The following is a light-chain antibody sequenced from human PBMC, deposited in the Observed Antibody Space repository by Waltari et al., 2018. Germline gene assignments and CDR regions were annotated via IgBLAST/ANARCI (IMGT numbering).Light chain of an antibody. CDR1: QSISTY. CDR2: GGS. J-gene: IGKJ1*01. CDR3: QQSFTAPLWT. Sequence: DIQMTQSPSSLSASVGDRVTITCRASQSISTYLNWYQQRPGRAPNLLIYGGSNLQRGVPSRFSGSGSGTDFTLTIINLQPEDFATYYCQQSFTAPLWTFGQWTTVEVK. V-gene: IGKV1-39*01.